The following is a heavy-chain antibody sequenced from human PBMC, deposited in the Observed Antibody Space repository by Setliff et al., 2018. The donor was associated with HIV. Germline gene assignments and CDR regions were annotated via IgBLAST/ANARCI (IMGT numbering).Heavy chain of an antibody. CDR3: TRRINFGSGYYKDHAFDL. CDR1: GGSISSGSHF. CDR2: ISTSGTT. V-gene: IGHV4-61*09. J-gene: IGHJ3*01. Sequence: PSETLSLTCTVSGGSISSGSHFWGWIRQPAGKGLEWIGHISTSGTTKYNPSLKSRVTISVDTSKKHFSLRLTSVTAADTAVYFCTRRINFGSGYYKDHAFDLWGQGTMVTVSS. D-gene: IGHD3-3*01.